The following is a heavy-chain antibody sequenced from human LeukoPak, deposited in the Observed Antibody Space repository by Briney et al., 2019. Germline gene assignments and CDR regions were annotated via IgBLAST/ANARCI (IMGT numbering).Heavy chain of an antibody. Sequence: GGSLRLSCAASGFTFSDYYMSWIRQAPGKGLEWVSYISSSGSTIYYADSVKGRFTISRDNAKNSLYLQMNSLRAEDTAVYCCAREAVTYYDILTGYDYWGQGTLVTVSS. CDR2: ISSSGSTI. D-gene: IGHD3-9*01. CDR1: GFTFSDYY. J-gene: IGHJ4*02. V-gene: IGHV3-11*01. CDR3: AREAVTYYDILTGYDY.